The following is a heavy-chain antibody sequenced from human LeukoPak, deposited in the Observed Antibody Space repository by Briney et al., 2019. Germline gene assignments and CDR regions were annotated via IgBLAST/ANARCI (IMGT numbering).Heavy chain of an antibody. J-gene: IGHJ6*02. CDR1: GLTFNYAW. CDR3: TTDEDWNYARKDV. CDR2: TVSEIDGGTT. D-gene: IGHD1-7*01. V-gene: IGHV3-15*04. Sequence: GGSLRLSCAASGLTFNYAWMSWVRQVPGKGLEWVGQTVSEIDGGTTDYATPVKGRFTISRDDSKSTLYLQMNSLKIEDTAVYYCTTDEDWNYARKDVWGQGATVIVSS.